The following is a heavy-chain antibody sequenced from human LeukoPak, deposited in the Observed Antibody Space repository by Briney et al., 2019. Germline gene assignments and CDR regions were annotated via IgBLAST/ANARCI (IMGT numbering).Heavy chain of an antibody. D-gene: IGHD6-19*01. CDR2: IDPEDGEA. V-gene: IGHV1-24*01. CDR1: GYSLSEVS. J-gene: IGHJ4*02. Sequence: WASVKVSCKVSGYSLSEVSTHWVRQAPGKGLEWMGGIDPEDGEAIFARTIQGRVTMTEDTSIDTAYMELRSLRSEDTAVYYCVTDIRSGWRNYWGQGTLITVSS. CDR3: VTDIRSGWRNY.